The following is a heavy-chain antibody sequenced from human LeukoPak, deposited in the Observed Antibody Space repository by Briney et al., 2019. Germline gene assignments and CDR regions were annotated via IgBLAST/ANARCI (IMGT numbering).Heavy chain of an antibody. CDR2: INPNSGGT. V-gene: IGHV1-2*02. Sequence: GASVKVSCKASGYAFTGCYMHWVRQAPGQGLEWMGWINPNSGGTNYAQKFQGRVTMTRDTSISTAYMELSRLRSDDTAVYYCARGSGYYDSSGYYPWQIDYWGQGTLVTVSS. J-gene: IGHJ4*02. D-gene: IGHD3-22*01. CDR3: ARGSGYYDSSGYYPWQIDY. CDR1: GYAFTGCY.